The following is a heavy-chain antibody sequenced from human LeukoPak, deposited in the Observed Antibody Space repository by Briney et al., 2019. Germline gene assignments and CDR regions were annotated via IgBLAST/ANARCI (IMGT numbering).Heavy chain of an antibody. CDR3: ASGDGYNWNY. V-gene: IGHV1-69*04. CDR1: GGTFSSYA. J-gene: IGHJ4*02. D-gene: IGHD5-24*01. CDR2: IIPILGIA. Sequence: SVKVSCKASGGTFSSYAIRWVRQAPGQGLEWMGRIIPILGIANYAQKFQGRVTITADKSTSTAYMELSSLRSEDTAVYYCASGDGYNWNYWGQGTLVTVSS.